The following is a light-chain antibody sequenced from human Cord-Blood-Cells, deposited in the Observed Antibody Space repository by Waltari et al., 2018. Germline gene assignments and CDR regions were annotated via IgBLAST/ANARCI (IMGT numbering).Light chain of an antibody. CDR3: GTWDSSLSAYV. J-gene: IGLJ1*01. CDR2: ENN. V-gene: IGLV1-51*02. Sequence: QSVLTQPPSVSAAPGQKVTISCSGSSSNIGNNYVSCYQQLPGTPPKLLIYENNKRPSGIPDRFSGSKSGTSATLGITGLQTGDEADYYCGTWDSSLSAYVFGTGTKVTVL. CDR1: SSNIGNNY.